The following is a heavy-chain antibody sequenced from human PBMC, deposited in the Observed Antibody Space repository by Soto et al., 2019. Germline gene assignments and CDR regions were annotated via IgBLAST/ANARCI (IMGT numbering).Heavy chain of an antibody. CDR3: ARGRIVVVPAAFPAHAQNWFDP. V-gene: IGHV3-30-3*01. CDR2: ISYDGSNK. D-gene: IGHD2-2*01. CDR1: GFTFSNYA. J-gene: IGHJ5*02. Sequence: QPGGSLRLSCAASGFTFSNYAMHWVRQAPGKGLEWVAVISYDGSNKYYADSVKGRFTISRDNSKNTLYLQMNSLRAEDTAVYYCARGRIVVVPAAFPAHAQNWFDPWGQGTLVTVSS.